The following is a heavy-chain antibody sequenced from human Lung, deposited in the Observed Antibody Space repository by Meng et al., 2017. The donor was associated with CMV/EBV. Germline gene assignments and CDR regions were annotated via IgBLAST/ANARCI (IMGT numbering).Heavy chain of an antibody. Sequence: SCAASGFTFSSFTMNWVRQAPGKGLEWISSISSSSSYIYYTDSVRGRFTISRDNAQNSLYLQMSSLRAEDTAAYYCASLGQYITDPGYSDDWGQGXLVTVSS. CDR2: ISSSSSYI. D-gene: IGHD2/OR15-2a*01. V-gene: IGHV3-21*01. CDR3: ASLGQYITDPGYSDD. J-gene: IGHJ4*02. CDR1: GFTFSSFT.